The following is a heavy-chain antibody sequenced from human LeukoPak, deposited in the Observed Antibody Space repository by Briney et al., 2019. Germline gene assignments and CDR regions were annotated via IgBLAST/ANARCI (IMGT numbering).Heavy chain of an antibody. CDR2: ISSSSSYI. D-gene: IGHD6-19*01. Sequence: GGSLRLSCAASGFTFSSYSMNWVRQAPGKGLEWVSSISSSSSYIYYADSVKGRFTISRDNAKNSLYLQMNSLRAEDTAVYYCARDPEGNLAMAGDDYWGQGTLVTVSS. J-gene: IGHJ4*02. CDR3: ARDPEGNLAMAGDDY. V-gene: IGHV3-21*01. CDR1: GFTFSSYS.